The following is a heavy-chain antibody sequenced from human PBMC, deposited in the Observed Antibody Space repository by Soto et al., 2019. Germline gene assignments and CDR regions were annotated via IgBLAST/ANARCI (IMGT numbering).Heavy chain of an antibody. V-gene: IGHV1-69*12. D-gene: IGHD3-22*01. CDR2: IIPIFGTA. CDR1: GGTFSSYA. J-gene: IGHJ2*01. CDR3: ASGDSSGYPNSWYFDL. Sequence: QVQLVQSGAEVKKPGSSVKVSCKASGGTFSSYAISWVRQAPGQGLEWMGGIIPIFGTANYAQKFQGRVTSAAYDSTSTAYMELSGLRSAATAVSYCASGDSSGYPNSWYFDLWGRGTLVTVSS.